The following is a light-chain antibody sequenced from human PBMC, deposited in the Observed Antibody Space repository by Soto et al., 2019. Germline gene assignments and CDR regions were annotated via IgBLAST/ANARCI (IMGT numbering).Light chain of an antibody. CDR3: HQSNSWT. J-gene: IGKJ1*01. Sequence: DIQMTQAPYTLGASVGDRVTSRYRASQGIRSDLAWYQQKPGKAPKLLIYKASSLESGVPSRFSGSGSGTEYPLTISSLPPDDFATYYSHQSNSWTFGQGTKVDI. CDR2: KAS. V-gene: IGKV1-5*03. CDR1: QGIRSD.